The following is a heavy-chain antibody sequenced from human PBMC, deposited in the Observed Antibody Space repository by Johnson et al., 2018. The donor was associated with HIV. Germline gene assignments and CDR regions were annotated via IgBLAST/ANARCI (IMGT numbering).Heavy chain of an antibody. Sequence: VQLVESGGGVVQPGGSLRLSCAASGFTFDDYAMHWVRQAPGKGREWVSGISWSGGMIVYADSVKCRSHITRDNAKNSLYLQMNSLSAEDTALYFCAKEPYCTNGVWCPFDVWGQGTTVTVSS. J-gene: IGHJ3*01. V-gene: IGHV3-9*01. D-gene: IGHD2-8*01. CDR3: AKEPYCTNGVWCPFDV. CDR1: GFTFDDYA. CDR2: ISWSGGMI.